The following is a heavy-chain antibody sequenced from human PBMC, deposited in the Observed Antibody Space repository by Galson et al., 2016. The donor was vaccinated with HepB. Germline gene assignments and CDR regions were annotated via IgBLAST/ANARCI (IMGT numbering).Heavy chain of an antibody. CDR3: ATADVYSSGWFDY. CDR2: INQSGST. J-gene: IGHJ4*01. Sequence: SETLSLTCAVYGGSLTGYYWSWIRQPPGKGLEWIGEINQSGSTNYNPSLNSRVTISIDTSKNQFSLKLYSMTAADTALYYCATADVYSSGWFDYWGHGTLVTVSS. V-gene: IGHV4-34*01. CDR1: GGSLTGYY. D-gene: IGHD6-19*01.